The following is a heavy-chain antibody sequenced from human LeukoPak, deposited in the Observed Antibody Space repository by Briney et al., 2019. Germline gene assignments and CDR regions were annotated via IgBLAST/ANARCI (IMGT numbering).Heavy chain of an antibody. V-gene: IGHV1-69*05. CDR3: ARTSSGWYGNFDY. CDR1: GGTFSCYA. CDR2: IIPIFGTA. D-gene: IGHD6-19*01. Sequence: ASVTVSCKASGGTFSCYAISWVRQAPGQGLEWMRGIIPIFGTANYAQKFQGRVTITTDESTSTAYMELSSTRSEDTAVYYCARTSSGWYGNFDYWGQGTLVTVSS. J-gene: IGHJ4*02.